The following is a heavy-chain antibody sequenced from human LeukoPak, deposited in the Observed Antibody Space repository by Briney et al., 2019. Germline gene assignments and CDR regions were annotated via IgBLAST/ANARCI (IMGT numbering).Heavy chain of an antibody. CDR2: INPDSGGT. V-gene: IGHV1-2*02. J-gene: IGHJ4*02. D-gene: IGHD2-21*02. CDR1: GYTFPAYY. CDR3: ATSRAQTLAYSGGDCYSGFDY. Sequence: GASVKVSSKASGYTFPAYYMHWVRQAPRQGLDWLGWINPDSGGTNYAQKFQGRVTMTRDPSISTAYMELSWLRSDDTAMYYCATSRAQTLAYSGGDCYSGFDYWGQGTLVSVSS.